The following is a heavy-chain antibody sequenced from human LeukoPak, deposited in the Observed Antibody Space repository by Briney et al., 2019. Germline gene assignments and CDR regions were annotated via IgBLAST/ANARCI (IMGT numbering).Heavy chain of an antibody. CDR2: ISWNSGRL. J-gene: IGHJ4*02. V-gene: IGHV3-9*03. D-gene: IGHD6-6*01. CDR3: ARIPYSSSLGTFFDY. Sequence: PGRSLRLSCAASGFSFDDYAMHWVRQGPGKGLEWVSGISWNSGRLGYADSVKGRFTISRDNAKNSLYLQMNSLRAEDMALYYCARIPYSSSLGTFFDYWGQGTLVTVSS. CDR1: GFSFDDYA.